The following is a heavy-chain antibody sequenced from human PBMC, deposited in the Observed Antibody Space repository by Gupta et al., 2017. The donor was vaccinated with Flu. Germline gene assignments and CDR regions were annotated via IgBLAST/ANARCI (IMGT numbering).Heavy chain of an antibody. CDR2: IYYSGST. D-gene: IGHD6-13*01. CDR1: GGSISSYY. V-gene: IGHV4-59*08. CDR3: ARHPRAAAGTSRYYFDY. J-gene: IGHJ4*02. Sequence: QVQLQESGPGLVKPSETLSLTCTVSGGSISSYYWSWIRQPPGKGLEWIGYIYYSGSTNYNPSLKSRVTISVDTSKNQFSLKLSSVTAADTAVYYCARHPRAAAGTSRYYFDYWGQGTLVTVSS.